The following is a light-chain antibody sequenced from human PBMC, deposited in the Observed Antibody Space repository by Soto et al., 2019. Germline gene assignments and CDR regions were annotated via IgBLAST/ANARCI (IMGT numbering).Light chain of an antibody. J-gene: IGLJ2*01. Sequence: QAVVTQEPSLTVSPGGTVTLTFASSTGAVTGGHYPNWFQQKPGQAPRALIYGTNNKHSWTPARFSGSLLGDKAALTLSGVQPEDEADYYCLLYYGGARVVFGGGTKLTVL. CDR3: LLYYGGARVV. CDR2: GTN. V-gene: IGLV7-43*01. CDR1: TGAVTGGHY.